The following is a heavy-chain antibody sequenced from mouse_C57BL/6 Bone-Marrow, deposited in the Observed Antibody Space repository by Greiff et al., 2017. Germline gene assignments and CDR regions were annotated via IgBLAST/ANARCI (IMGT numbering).Heavy chain of an antibody. J-gene: IGHJ3*01. CDR3: ARPPSTMVTSWFAY. CDR1: GFTFSSYG. CDR2: ISSGGSYT. V-gene: IGHV5-6*01. Sequence: EVKLVESGGDLVKPGGSLKLSCAASGFTFSSYGMSWVRQTPDKRLEWVATISSGGSYTYYPDSVKGRFTISRDNAKNTLSLQLSSLKSEDTAMYYCARPPSTMVTSWFAYWGQGTLVTVSA. D-gene: IGHD2-2*01.